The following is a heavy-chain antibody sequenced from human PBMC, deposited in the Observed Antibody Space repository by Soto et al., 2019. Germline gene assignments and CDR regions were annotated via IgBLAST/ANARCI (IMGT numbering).Heavy chain of an antibody. D-gene: IGHD3-22*01. CDR1: GFTVSSNY. CDR3: ARNGDSSDYRGWFDP. CDR2: IYSGGTT. V-gene: IGHV3-66*01. Sequence: EVQLVESGGGLVQPGGSLRLSRAASGFTVSSNYMSWVRQAPGKGLEWVSVIYSGGTTYYADSVTGRFTIYRDNSKNTRYLQMNSLRAEDTAVYYCARNGDSSDYRGWFDPWGQGTLVNVSS. J-gene: IGHJ5*02.